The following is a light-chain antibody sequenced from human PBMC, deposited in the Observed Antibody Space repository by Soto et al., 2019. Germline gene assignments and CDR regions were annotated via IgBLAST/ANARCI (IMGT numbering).Light chain of an antibody. CDR3: QKYNSAPLT. Sequence: DIQMTQSPSSLSASVGDRVTITCRASQGIRYYLAWYQQKPGEVPKLLIYAASTLQSGVPSRFSSSGSGTDFTLTISSLQPEDVATYYCQKYNSAPLTVGQGTKVEIK. CDR2: AAS. J-gene: IGKJ1*01. V-gene: IGKV1-27*01. CDR1: QGIRYY.